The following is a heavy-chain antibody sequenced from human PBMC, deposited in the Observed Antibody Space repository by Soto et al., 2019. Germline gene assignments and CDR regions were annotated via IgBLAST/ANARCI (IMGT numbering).Heavy chain of an antibody. D-gene: IGHD3-3*01. CDR1: GFTVSSDY. CDR3: AITGAGYYIV. J-gene: IGHJ6*02. Sequence: PGGSLRLSCAASGFTVSSDYLSWVRQAPGKGLEWVSVIFSADNTHYADSVKGRFTISRDNSKNTVFLQMNSLRAEDTAVYYCAITGAGYYIVWGQGTTVTVSS. CDR2: IFSADNT. V-gene: IGHV3-53*01.